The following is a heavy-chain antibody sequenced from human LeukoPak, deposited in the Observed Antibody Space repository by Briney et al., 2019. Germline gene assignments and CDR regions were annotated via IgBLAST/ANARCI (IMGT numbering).Heavy chain of an antibody. CDR2: IIPIFGTA. Sequence: GASVKVSCKASGYTFTSYGISWVRQAPGQGLEWMGGIIPIFGTANYAQKFQGRVTTTADKSTSTAYMELSSLRSEDTAVYYCARMFVAGSWLFDYWGQGTLVTVSS. J-gene: IGHJ4*02. CDR3: ARMFVAGSWLFDY. D-gene: IGHD6-13*01. V-gene: IGHV1-69*06. CDR1: GYTFTSYG.